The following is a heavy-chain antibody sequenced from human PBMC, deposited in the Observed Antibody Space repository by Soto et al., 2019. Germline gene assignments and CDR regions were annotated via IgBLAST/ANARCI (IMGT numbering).Heavy chain of an antibody. CDR1: GGSISSGGYY. CDR3: ARSVFP. V-gene: IGHV4-31*03. CDR2: IYSSGST. J-gene: IGHJ5*02. Sequence: QVQLQESGPGLVKPSQTLSLSCTVSGGSISSGGYYWNWIRQHAGKALEWMGNIYSSGSTYYNPSPKSRITISVDTSKNQFSLKLSSVTAADTAVYYCARSVFPWGQGTLVTVSS.